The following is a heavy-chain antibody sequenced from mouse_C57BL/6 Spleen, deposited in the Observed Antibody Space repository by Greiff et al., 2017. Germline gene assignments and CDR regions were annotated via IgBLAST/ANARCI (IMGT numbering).Heavy chain of an antibody. CDR1: GFTFTDYY. CDR2: IRNKANGYTT. Sequence: DVKLVESGGGLVQPGGSLSLSCAASGFTFTDYYMSWVRQPPGKALEWLGFIRNKANGYTTEYSASVKGRFTISRDNSQSILYLQMNALRAEDSATYYCARYRDYGSKRYYAMDYWGQGTSVTVSS. CDR3: ARYRDYGSKRYYAMDY. V-gene: IGHV7-3*01. D-gene: IGHD1-1*01. J-gene: IGHJ4*01.